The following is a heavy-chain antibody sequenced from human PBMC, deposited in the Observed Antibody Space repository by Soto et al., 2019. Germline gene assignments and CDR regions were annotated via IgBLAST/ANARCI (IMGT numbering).Heavy chain of an antibody. CDR3: AKAPIWSGLNWFDP. D-gene: IGHD3-3*01. CDR2: ISGSGGST. J-gene: IGHJ5*02. CDR1: GFTFSSYA. Sequence: PGGSLRLSCAASGFTFSSYAMSWVRQAPGKGLEWVSAISGSGGSTYYADSVKGRFTISRDNSKDTLYLQMNSLRAEDTAVYYCAKAPIWSGLNWFDPWGQGTLVTVSS. V-gene: IGHV3-23*01.